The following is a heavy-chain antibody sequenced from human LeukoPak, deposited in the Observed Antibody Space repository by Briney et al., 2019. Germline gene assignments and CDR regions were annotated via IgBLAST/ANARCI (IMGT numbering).Heavy chain of an antibody. CDR2: ISSSSKI. V-gene: IGHV3-48*02. D-gene: IGHD6-6*01. CDR3: ARSANPGVHDFDP. J-gene: IGHJ5*02. Sequence: GGSLRFSWAASGFTFSSYAMAWVRQTPGKGLEWLSYISSSSKINYADSVKGRFTISRDNAKNSLYLQMNSLRDEDTAVYYCARSANPGVHDFDPWGQGTLVTVSS. CDR1: GFTFSSYA.